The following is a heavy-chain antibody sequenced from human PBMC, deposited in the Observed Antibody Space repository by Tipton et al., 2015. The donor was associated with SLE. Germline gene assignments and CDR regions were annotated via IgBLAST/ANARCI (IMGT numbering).Heavy chain of an antibody. V-gene: IGHV4-38-2*02. CDR2: TYHSGST. D-gene: IGHD1-1*01. CDR1: GYSISSGYY. CDR3: ARAGRAWNLFDY. Sequence: TLSLTCTVSGYSISSGYYWGWIRQPPGKGLEWIGSTYHSGSTYYNPSLKSRVTISVDTSKNQFSLKLSSVTAADTAVYYRARAGRAWNLFDYWGQGTLVTVSS. J-gene: IGHJ4*02.